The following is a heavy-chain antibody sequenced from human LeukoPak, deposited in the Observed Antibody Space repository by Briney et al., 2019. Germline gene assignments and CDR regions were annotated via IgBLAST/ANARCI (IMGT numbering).Heavy chain of an antibody. CDR2: IYYSGST. V-gene: IGHV4-39*07. D-gene: IGHD1-26*01. Sequence: SETLSLTCTVSGCSISSSSYYWGWIRKPPGKGLEWIGSIYYSGSTYYNPSLKSRVTISVDTSKSQFYLKLSSVTAADTDVYYCARDGGRYYGDNWFDPWGQGTLVTVSS. J-gene: IGHJ5*02. CDR3: ARDGGRYYGDNWFDP. CDR1: GCSISSSSYY.